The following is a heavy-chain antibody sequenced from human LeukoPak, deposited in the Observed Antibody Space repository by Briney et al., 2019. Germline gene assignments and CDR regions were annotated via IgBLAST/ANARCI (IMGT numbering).Heavy chain of an antibody. V-gene: IGHV3-74*01. D-gene: IGHD4-11*01. CDR3: AREHDYSNHFDY. CDR2: INSDGSST. CDR1: GFTFSSYW. Sequence: PGGSLRLSCAASGFTFSSYWMHWVRQAPGKGLVWVSRINSDGSSTSYADSVKGRFTISRDNAKNTLYLQMNSLRAEDTAVYYCAREHDYSNHFDYWGQGILVTVSS. J-gene: IGHJ4*02.